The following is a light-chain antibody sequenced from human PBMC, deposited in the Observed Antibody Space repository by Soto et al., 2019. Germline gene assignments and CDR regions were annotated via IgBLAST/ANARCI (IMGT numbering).Light chain of an antibody. CDR1: SSNIGNNY. Sequence: QSALTQPPPVSAAPGQKVTISCSGSSSNIGNNYVSWYQQFPGTAPKLLIYDNNKRPSGIPDRFSGSKSGTSATLGITGLQTGDEADYYCGTWDSSLSAGVFGGGTQLTVL. J-gene: IGLJ3*02. V-gene: IGLV1-51*01. CDR2: DNN. CDR3: GTWDSSLSAGV.